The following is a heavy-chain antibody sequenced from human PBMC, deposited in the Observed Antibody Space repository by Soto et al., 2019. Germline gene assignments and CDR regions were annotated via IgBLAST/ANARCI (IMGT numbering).Heavy chain of an antibody. V-gene: IGHV1-69*04. J-gene: IGHJ4*02. D-gene: IGHD6-13*01. CDR3: ARGIASSSWDY. CDR1: GGTFSSYA. Sequence: ASVKVSCKASGGTFSSYAISWVRQAPGQGLEWMGRIIPILGIANYAQKFQGRVTITADKSTSTAYMELSSLRSEDTAVYYGARGIASSSWDYWGQGTLVTVSS. CDR2: IIPILGIA.